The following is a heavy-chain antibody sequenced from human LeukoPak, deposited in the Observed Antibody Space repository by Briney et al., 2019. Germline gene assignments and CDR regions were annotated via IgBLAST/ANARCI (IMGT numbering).Heavy chain of an antibody. Sequence: GESLRISCKSSGYSFTSYWISWVRQMPGKGLEWMGIIYPGDSDTRYSPSFQGQVTISADKSISTAYLQWSSLKASDTAMYFCATYAGSYSKYFQHWGQGTLVTVSS. CDR2: IYPGDSDT. D-gene: IGHD3-10*01. CDR1: GYSFTSYW. J-gene: IGHJ1*01. CDR3: ATYAGSYSKYFQH. V-gene: IGHV5-51*01.